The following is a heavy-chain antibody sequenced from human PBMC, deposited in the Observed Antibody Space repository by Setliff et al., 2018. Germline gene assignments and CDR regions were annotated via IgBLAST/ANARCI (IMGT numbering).Heavy chain of an antibody. Sequence: PGGSLRLSCLGSGFTFGDYAVSWVRQAPGKGLEWVSAISGSGGSTYYADSVKGRFTISRDNSKNTLYLQMNSLRAEDTAVYYCARDLGARYCSGGSCSHYYYYYYMDVWGKGTTVTVSS. J-gene: IGHJ6*03. CDR2: ISGSGGST. CDR1: GFTFGDYA. D-gene: IGHD2-15*01. CDR3: ARDLGARYCSGGSCSHYYYYYYMDV. V-gene: IGHV3-23*01.